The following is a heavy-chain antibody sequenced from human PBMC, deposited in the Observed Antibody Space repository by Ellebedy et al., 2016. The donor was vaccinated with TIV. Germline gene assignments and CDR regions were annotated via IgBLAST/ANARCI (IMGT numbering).Heavy chain of an antibody. D-gene: IGHD6-19*01. CDR2: IKQDGSEK. J-gene: IGHJ4*02. Sequence: GESLKISCAASGFTFSSYWMSWVRQAPGKGLEWVANIKQDGSEKYYVDSVKGRFTISRDNFKNTLYLQMNSLRVEDTAVYYCARAFIPVAVAVPGEYWGQGTLVTVSS. CDR1: GFTFSSYW. V-gene: IGHV3-7*04. CDR3: ARAFIPVAVAVPGEY.